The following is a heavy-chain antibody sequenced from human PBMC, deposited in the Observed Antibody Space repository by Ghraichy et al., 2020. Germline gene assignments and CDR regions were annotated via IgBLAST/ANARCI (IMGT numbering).Heavy chain of an antibody. Sequence: LSLTCAASGFTFSSYGMHWVRQAPGKGLEWVAVIWYDGSNKYYADSVKGRFTISRDNSKNTLYLQMNSLRAEDTAVYYCARDTRIAVAGNDAFDIWGQGTMVTVSS. V-gene: IGHV3-33*01. J-gene: IGHJ3*02. CDR3: ARDTRIAVAGNDAFDI. D-gene: IGHD6-19*01. CDR2: IWYDGSNK. CDR1: GFTFSSYG.